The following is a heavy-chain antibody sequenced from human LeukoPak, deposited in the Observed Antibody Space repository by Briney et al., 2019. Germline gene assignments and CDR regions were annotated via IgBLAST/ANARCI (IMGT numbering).Heavy chain of an antibody. CDR1: GGSISSGGYY. Sequence: SETLSLTCTVSGGSISSGGYYWSWIRQHPGKGLEWIGYIYYTGSTDYSPSLKSRVTISVDTSKNQFSLKLGSVAAADTAVYYCASHCSGGSCYSGYYYYYGMDVWGQGTTVIVSS. D-gene: IGHD2-15*01. CDR3: ASHCSGGSCYSGYYYYYGMDV. CDR2: IYYTGST. V-gene: IGHV4-31*03. J-gene: IGHJ6*02.